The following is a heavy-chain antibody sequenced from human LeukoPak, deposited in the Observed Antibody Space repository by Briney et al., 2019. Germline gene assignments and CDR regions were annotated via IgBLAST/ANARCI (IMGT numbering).Heavy chain of an antibody. Sequence: SGGSLRLSCAASGFTFSSYAMSWVRQAPGKGLEWVSAISNNGDSTYYADSVKGRFTISRDNSKNTLYLQMNSLRAEDTAVYYCARAGDIVVVPAASRYFDYWGQGTLVTVSS. CDR2: ISNNGDST. J-gene: IGHJ4*02. CDR1: GFTFSSYA. V-gene: IGHV3-23*01. CDR3: ARAGDIVVVPAASRYFDY. D-gene: IGHD2-2*01.